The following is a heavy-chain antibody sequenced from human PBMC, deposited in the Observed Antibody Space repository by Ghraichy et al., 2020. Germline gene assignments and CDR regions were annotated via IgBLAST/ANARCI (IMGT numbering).Heavy chain of an antibody. CDR1: GFTFSPYS. Sequence: GGSLRLSCVASGFTFSPYSMNWVRQVPGKGLEWVSHIGSGRSSDSYTDSVKGRFTISRDNAKNSVYLQTNSLRDEDTAVYYCAVTGYYISYYSYGMDVWGQGTTVTVSS. CDR3: AVTGYYISYYSYGMDV. J-gene: IGHJ6*02. CDR2: IGSGRSSD. V-gene: IGHV3-48*02. D-gene: IGHD3-9*01.